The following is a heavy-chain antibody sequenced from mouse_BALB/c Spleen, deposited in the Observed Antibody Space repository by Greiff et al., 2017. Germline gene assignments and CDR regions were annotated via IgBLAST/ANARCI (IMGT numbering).Heavy chain of an antibody. CDR3: ARDGSYFDY. J-gene: IGHJ2*01. V-gene: IGHV3-6*02. D-gene: IGHD1-1*01. CDR2: ISYDGSN. Sequence: EVKLVESGPGLVKPSQSLSLTCSVTGYSITSGYSWNWIRQFPGNKLEWMGYISYDGSNNYNPSLKNRISITRDTSKNQFFLKLNSVTTEDTATYYCARDGSYFDYWGQGTTLTVSS. CDR1: GYSITSGYS.